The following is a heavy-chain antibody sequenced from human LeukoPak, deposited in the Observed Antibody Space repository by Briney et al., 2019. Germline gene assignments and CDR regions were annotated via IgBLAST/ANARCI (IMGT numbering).Heavy chain of an antibody. J-gene: IGHJ4*02. CDR2: ISESGVST. CDR3: AKSNTR. D-gene: IGHD4-11*01. CDR1: GFAFSSYD. Sequence: GGSLRLSCAASGFAFSSYDMTWVRQAPGKGLEWVSTISESGVSTYYADSVKGRFTISRDNSKNTLYLQMNSLRAEDTAVYYCAKSNTRWGQGTLVTVSS. V-gene: IGHV3-23*01.